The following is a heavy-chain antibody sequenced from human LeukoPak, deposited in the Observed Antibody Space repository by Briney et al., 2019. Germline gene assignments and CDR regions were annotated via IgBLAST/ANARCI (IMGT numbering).Heavy chain of an antibody. V-gene: IGHV3-23*01. CDR1: GFTFSSYS. J-gene: IGHJ6*03. Sequence: GGSLRLSCAASGFTFSSYSMNWVRQAPGKGLEWVSAISGSGGSTYYADSVKGRFTISRDNSKNTLYLQMNSLRAEDTAVYYCAKSAAGRPNYYYYYMDVWGKGTTVTVSS. D-gene: IGHD6-13*01. CDR3: AKSAAGRPNYYYYYMDV. CDR2: ISGSGGST.